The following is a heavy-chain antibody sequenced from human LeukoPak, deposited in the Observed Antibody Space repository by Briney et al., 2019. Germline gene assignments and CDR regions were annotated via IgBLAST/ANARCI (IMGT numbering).Heavy chain of an antibody. D-gene: IGHD6-13*01. CDR1: GFTFSSYW. Sequence: GGSLRLSCAASGFTFSSYWMHWVRQAPGKGLVWVSRINSDGSSTSYEDSMKGRFTISRDNARNTLYLQMNSLRADDTAVYFCARGYSSSHFDYWGQGTLVTVSS. V-gene: IGHV3-74*01. CDR2: INSDGSST. J-gene: IGHJ4*02. CDR3: ARGYSSSHFDY.